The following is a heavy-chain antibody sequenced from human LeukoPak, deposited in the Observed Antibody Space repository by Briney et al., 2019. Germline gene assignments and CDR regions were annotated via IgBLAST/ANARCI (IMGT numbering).Heavy chain of an antibody. D-gene: IGHD6-13*01. V-gene: IGHV1-18*04. CDR1: GYTFTGYY. Sequence: VASVKVSCKASGYTFTGYYMHWVRQAPGQGLEWMGWISAYNGNTNYAQKLQGRVTMTTDTSTSTAYMELRSLRSDDTAVYYCARDLGIVSASSWYWMPVGNWFDPWGQGTLVTVSS. CDR3: ARDLGIVSASSWYWMPVGNWFDP. J-gene: IGHJ5*02. CDR2: ISAYNGNT.